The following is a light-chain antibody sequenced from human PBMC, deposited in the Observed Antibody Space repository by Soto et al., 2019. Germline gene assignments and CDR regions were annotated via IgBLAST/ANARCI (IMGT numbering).Light chain of an antibody. Sequence: QSVLTQPPSVSGAPGQRVSISCTGSSSNIGAGYNVHWYQQLPGTAPKLLTYDNNNRPSGVPDRFSGSKSGTSASLAITGLQAEDEXDYYCQSYDTSLSGFYVFGTGTKVTVL. CDR1: SSNIGAGYN. CDR2: DNN. CDR3: QSYDTSLSGFYV. V-gene: IGLV1-40*01. J-gene: IGLJ1*01.